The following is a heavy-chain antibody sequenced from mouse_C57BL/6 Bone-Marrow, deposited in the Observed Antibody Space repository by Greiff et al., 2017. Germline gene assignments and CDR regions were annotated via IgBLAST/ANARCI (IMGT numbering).Heavy chain of an antibody. V-gene: IGHV1-69*01. CDR3: SSESRQRWPYYFDY. CDR2: IDPSDSYT. CDR1: GYTFTSYW. J-gene: IGHJ2*01. Sequence: QVQLQQPGAELVMPGASVKLSCKASGYTFTSYWMHWVKQRPGQGLEWIGEIDPSDSYTNYNQKFKGKSTLTVDKSSSTAYMQLSSLTSEDSAVYYCSSESRQRWPYYFDYWGQGTTLTVSS. D-gene: IGHD3-2*01.